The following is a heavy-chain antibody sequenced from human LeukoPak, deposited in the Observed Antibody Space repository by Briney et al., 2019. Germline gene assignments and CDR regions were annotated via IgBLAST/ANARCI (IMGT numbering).Heavy chain of an antibody. CDR2: IKQDGSDK. D-gene: IGHD2-15*01. Sequence: GGSLRLSCAASGFTFSSYWMTWVRQAPGKGLEWVANIKQDGSDKNYVDSVKGRFTISTDNAKNSLYLQMNSLRAEDTAVYYCARDKGTRYCSGGSCYAIDAFDTWGQGTMVTVSS. V-gene: IGHV3-7*03. J-gene: IGHJ3*02. CDR1: GFTFSSYW. CDR3: ARDKGTRYCSGGSCYAIDAFDT.